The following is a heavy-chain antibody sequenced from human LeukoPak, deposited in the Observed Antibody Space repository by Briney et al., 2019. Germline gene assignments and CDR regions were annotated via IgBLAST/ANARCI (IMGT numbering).Heavy chain of an antibody. D-gene: IGHD2-15*01. CDR1: GGSISSGDYY. J-gene: IGHJ4*02. Sequence: SQTLSLTCTVSGGSISSGDYYWSWIRQPPGKGLEWIGYIYYSGSTYYSPSLKSRVTISVDTSKNQFSLKLSSVTAADTAVYYCARIFRLGYCSGGSCPYYFDYWGQGTLVTVSS. CDR3: ARIFRLGYCSGGSCPYYFDY. CDR2: IYYSGST. V-gene: IGHV4-30-4*08.